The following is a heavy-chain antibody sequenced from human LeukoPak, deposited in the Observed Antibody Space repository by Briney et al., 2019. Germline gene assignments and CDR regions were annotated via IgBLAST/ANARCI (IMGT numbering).Heavy chain of an antibody. J-gene: IGHJ4*02. CDR3: AKGYYDSSRYYIHY. CDR1: GFTFSSYA. V-gene: IGHV3-23*01. Sequence: PGGSLRLSCAASGFTFSSYAMSWVRQAPGKGLEWVSAISGSGGSTYYADSVKGRFTISRDNSKNTLYLQMNSLRAEDTAVYYCAKGYYDSSRYYIHYWGQGTLVTVSS. CDR2: ISGSGGST. D-gene: IGHD3-22*01.